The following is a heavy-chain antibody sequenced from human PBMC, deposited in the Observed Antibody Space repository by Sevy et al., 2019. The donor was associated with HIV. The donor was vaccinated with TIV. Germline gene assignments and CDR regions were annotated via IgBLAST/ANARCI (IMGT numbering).Heavy chain of an antibody. V-gene: IGHV4-59*08. Sequence: SETLSLTCAVSGGSISSYYWSWIRQPPGKGLEWIGYIFYSGATKYSPSLQSRVIISVDTSKNQFSLKLTSVTAADTDVYYCARHRDYGSGNYYNREFDYWGQGTLVTVSS. CDR2: IFYSGAT. D-gene: IGHD3-10*01. CDR3: ARHRDYGSGNYYNREFDY. J-gene: IGHJ4*02. CDR1: GGSISSYY.